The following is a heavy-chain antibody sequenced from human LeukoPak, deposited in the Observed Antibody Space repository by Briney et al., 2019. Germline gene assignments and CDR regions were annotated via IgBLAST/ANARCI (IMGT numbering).Heavy chain of an antibody. CDR1: GGSISNYY. Sequence: SETLSLTCTVSGGSISNYYWSWIRQPPGKGLEWIGYIYYSGSTNYNPSLKSRVTISVDTSKNQFSLKLSSVTAADTAVYYCARGGMWDSSGYYTAPFDYWGQGTLVTVSS. J-gene: IGHJ4*02. CDR2: IYYSGST. CDR3: ARGGMWDSSGYYTAPFDY. D-gene: IGHD3-22*01. V-gene: IGHV4-59*01.